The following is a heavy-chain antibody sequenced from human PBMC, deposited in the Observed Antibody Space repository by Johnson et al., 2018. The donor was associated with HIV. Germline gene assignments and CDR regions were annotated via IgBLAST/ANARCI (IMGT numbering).Heavy chain of an antibody. V-gene: IGHV3-48*04. CDR2: ISSSGSTI. CDR3: ARERSRGGYSGYDYGAFDI. J-gene: IGHJ3*02. Sequence: VQLVESGGGLVLPGGSLRLSCAASGFPFGGYWMAWVRQAPGKGLEWVSYISSSGSTIYYADSVKGRFTISRDNAENSLYLQMTSLRGEDTAVYYCARERSRGGYSGYDYGAFDIWGQGTVVTVSS. D-gene: IGHD5-12*01. CDR1: GFPFGGYW.